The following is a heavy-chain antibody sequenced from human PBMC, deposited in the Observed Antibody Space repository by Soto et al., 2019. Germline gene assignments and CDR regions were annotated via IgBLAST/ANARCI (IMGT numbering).Heavy chain of an antibody. D-gene: IGHD2-2*01. Sequence: EVQLLESGGGLVQPGGSLRLSCAASGFTFSSYAMSWVRQAPGKGLEWVSAISGSGGSTYYADSVKGRFTISRDNSKSTLYLLMNSLRAEYTAVYYCAKDEYIVVVYTMDVWGRGTTVTVYS. CDR1: GFTFSSYA. V-gene: IGHV3-23*01. J-gene: IGHJ6*02. CDR2: ISGSGGST. CDR3: AKDEYIVVVYTMDV.